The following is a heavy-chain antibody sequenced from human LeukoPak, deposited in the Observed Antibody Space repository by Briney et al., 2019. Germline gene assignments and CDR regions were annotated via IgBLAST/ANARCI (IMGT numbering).Heavy chain of an antibody. Sequence: GGSLRLSCAASGFTFSSNWMSWVRQAPGKGLEWVANINQYESEKYYVDSVKGRFTISRDNAKNSLYLQMNSLRVEDTAMYYCAMGDYVDYWGQGTLVTVSS. CDR2: INQYESEK. CDR1: GFTFSSNW. J-gene: IGHJ4*02. V-gene: IGHV3-7*01. CDR3: AMGDYVDY.